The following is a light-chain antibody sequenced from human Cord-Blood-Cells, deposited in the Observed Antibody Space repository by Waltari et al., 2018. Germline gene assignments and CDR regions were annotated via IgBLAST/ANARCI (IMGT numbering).Light chain of an antibody. J-gene: IGLJ2*01. Sequence: QSAMTQPASVSGSPGQSITISCTGTRREVGGYNYVSWYQQPPGKAPKHMIYDVSNRPSGVSNRFSGSKSGNTASLTISGLQAEDEADYYCSSYTSSSTVVFGGGTKLTVL. V-gene: IGLV2-14*01. CDR2: DVS. CDR1: RREVGGYNY. CDR3: SSYTSSSTVV.